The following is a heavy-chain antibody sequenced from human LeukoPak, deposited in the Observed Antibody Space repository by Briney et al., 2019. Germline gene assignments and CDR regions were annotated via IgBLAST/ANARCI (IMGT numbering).Heavy chain of an antibody. CDR1: GFTLIDYD. D-gene: IGHD3-10*01. Sequence: NPGGSLRLSCAASGFTLIDYDMSWIRQAPGKGLEWVSYISSSGSTIYYADPVKGRFTISSDSAKNSLYLQMNFLRAEDTAVYYCARDRSQLIGFGEVSHNHFDYWGQGTLVTVSS. J-gene: IGHJ4*02. CDR2: ISSSGSTI. V-gene: IGHV3-11*01. CDR3: ARDRSQLIGFGEVSHNHFDY.